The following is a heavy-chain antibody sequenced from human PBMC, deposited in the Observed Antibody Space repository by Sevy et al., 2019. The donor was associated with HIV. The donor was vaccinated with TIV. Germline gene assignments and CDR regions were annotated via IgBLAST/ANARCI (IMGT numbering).Heavy chain of an antibody. Sequence: ASVKVSCKASGYTFTSYGISWVRQAPGQGLEWMGWISAYNGNTNYAQKLQGRVTMTTDTSTSKAYMELRSLRSDDTAVYYCARDLDCTNGVCQGYFDYWGQGTLVTVSS. CDR2: ISAYNGNT. CDR1: GYTFTSYG. J-gene: IGHJ4*02. V-gene: IGHV1-18*01. CDR3: ARDLDCTNGVCQGYFDY. D-gene: IGHD2-8*01.